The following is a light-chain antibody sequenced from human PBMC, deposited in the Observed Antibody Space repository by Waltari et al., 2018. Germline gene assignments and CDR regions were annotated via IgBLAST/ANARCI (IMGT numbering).Light chain of an antibody. CDR3: QQYGSSPRT. Sequence: EIVLTQSPGTLSLSPGERATLSCRASQSVSSSYLAWYQQKPGQAPRLLIYGASNRATGIPDRFSGSVSGTDFTLTISRLEPEDFAMYYCQQYGSSPRTFGGGTKVEIK. V-gene: IGKV3-20*01. CDR2: GAS. CDR1: QSVSSSY. J-gene: IGKJ4*01.